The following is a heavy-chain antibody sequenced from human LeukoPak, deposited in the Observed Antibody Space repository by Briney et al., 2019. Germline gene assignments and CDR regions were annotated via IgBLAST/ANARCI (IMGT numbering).Heavy chain of an antibody. V-gene: IGHV1-8*03. J-gene: IGHJ4*02. CDR3: ARSLGEDLEAPSV. D-gene: IGHD5/OR15-5a*01. CDR2: MNPNSGYT. CDR1: GYTFTSYG. Sequence: GPSVKVSCKASGYTFTSYGINWVRQDTGQGLEWMAWMNPNSGYTGYAKKFQGRVTLTRDTSITTAFMELSSLRSEDTAVYYCARSLGEDLEAPSVWGQGTLVTVSS.